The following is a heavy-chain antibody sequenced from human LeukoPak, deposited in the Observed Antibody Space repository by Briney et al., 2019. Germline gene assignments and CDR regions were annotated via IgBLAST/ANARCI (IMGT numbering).Heavy chain of an antibody. CDR1: DGSCSGYY. V-gene: IGHV4-34*01. CDR3: ARGENLNYYDSSGYFDY. J-gene: IGHJ4*02. Sequence: SETLSLTCAVYDGSCSGYYWSWIRQPPGKGLEWIGEINHSGSTNYNPSLKSRVTISVDTSKNQFSLKLSSVTAADTAVYYCARGENLNYYDSSGYFDYWGQGTLVTVSS. D-gene: IGHD3-22*01. CDR2: INHSGST.